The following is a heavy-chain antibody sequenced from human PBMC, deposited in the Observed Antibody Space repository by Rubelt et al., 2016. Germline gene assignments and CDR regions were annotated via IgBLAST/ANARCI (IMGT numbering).Heavy chain of an antibody. CDR3: ARDLGRSGYASCSDY. CDR1: GGSISSSSYY. D-gene: IGHD5-12*01. Sequence: QLQLQESGPGLVKPSETLSLTCTVSGGSISSSSYYWAWIRQPPGKGLEWIGSVYDSGSTYYNPSRKSRVTISVDTSKNQFSLRLRSVAAADPAVYYCARDLGRSGYASCSDYWGRGTLVPVSS. CDR2: VYDSGST. V-gene: IGHV4-39*07. J-gene: IGHJ4*02.